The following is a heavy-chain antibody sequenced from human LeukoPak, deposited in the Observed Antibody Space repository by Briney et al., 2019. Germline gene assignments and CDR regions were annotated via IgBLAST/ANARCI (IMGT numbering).Heavy chain of an antibody. Sequence: GSLRLSCAASGFTFSSYAMHWVRQAPGKGLEWVAVISYDGSNKYYADSVKGRFTISRDNSKNTLYLQMNSLRAEDTAVYYCARDRGGIDYWGQGTLVTVSS. CDR3: ARDRGGIDY. V-gene: IGHV3-30-3*01. CDR1: GFTFSSYA. J-gene: IGHJ4*02. CDR2: ISYDGSNK. D-gene: IGHD3-16*01.